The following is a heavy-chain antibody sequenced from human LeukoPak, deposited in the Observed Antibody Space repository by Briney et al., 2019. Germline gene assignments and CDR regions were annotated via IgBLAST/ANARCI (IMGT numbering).Heavy chain of an antibody. CDR1: GGSISSYY. V-gene: IGHV4-59*01. CDR2: IYYSGST. D-gene: IGHD1-26*01. J-gene: IGHJ4*02. Sequence: SETLSLTCTVSGGSISSYYWSWIRQPPGKGLEWIGYIYYSGSTNYNPSLKSRVTISVNTSKNQFSLTLSSVTAADTAVYYCASAYSGSYYYFDYWGQGTLVTVSS. CDR3: ASAYSGSYYYFDY.